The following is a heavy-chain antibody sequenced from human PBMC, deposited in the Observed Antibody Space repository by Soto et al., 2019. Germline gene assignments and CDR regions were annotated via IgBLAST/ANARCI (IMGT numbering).Heavy chain of an antibody. D-gene: IGHD3-10*01. CDR3: AKDQTTLLWFGELSY. Sequence: QPGGSLRLSCAASGFTFSSYGMHWVRQAPGKGLEWVAVISYDGSNKYYADSVKGRFTISRDNSKNTLYLQMNSLRAEDTAVYYCAKDQTTLLWFGELSYWGQGTLVTVSS. CDR2: ISYDGSNK. CDR1: GFTFSSYG. J-gene: IGHJ4*02. V-gene: IGHV3-30*18.